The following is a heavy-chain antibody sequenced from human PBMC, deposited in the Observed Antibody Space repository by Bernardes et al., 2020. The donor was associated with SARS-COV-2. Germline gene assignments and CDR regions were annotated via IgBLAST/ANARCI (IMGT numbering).Heavy chain of an antibody. V-gene: IGHV3-30*01. CDR1: GFTFSSYA. Sequence: GVLRLSCAASGFTFSSYAMHWVRQAPGKGLEWVAVISYDGSNKYYADSVKGRFTISRDNSKNTLYLQMNSLRAEDTAVYYCARDLGYYDSSGYYPAYYFDYWGQGTLVTVSS. CDR2: ISYDGSNK. D-gene: IGHD3-22*01. J-gene: IGHJ4*02. CDR3: ARDLGYYDSSGYYPAYYFDY.